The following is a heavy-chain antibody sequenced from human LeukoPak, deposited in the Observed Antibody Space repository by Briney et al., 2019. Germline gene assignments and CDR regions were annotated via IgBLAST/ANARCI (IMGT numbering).Heavy chain of an antibody. CDR3: AKLGGWYGGFPPPPGY. CDR2: ISGSGGST. V-gene: IGHV3-23*01. CDR1: GFTFSSYA. J-gene: IGHJ4*02. D-gene: IGHD6-19*01. Sequence: GGSLRLSCAASGFTFSSYAMSWVRQAPGKGLEWVSAISGSGGSTYYADSVKGRFTISRDNSKNTLYLQMNSLRAEDTAVYYCAKLGGWYGGFPPPPGYWGQGTLVTVSP.